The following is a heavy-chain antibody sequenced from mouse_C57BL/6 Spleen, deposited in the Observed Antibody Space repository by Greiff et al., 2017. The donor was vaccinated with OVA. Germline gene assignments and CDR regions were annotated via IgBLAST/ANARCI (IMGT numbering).Heavy chain of an antibody. Sequence: EVKLEESGGGLVQPGGSMKLSCVASGFTFSNYWMNWVRQSPEKGLEWVAQIRLKSDNYATHYAESVKGRFTISRDDSKSSVYLQMNNLRAEDTGIYYCTVITTVVAKDFDVWGTGTTVTVSS. CDR1: GFTFSNYW. D-gene: IGHD1-1*01. CDR3: TVITTVVAKDFDV. J-gene: IGHJ1*03. V-gene: IGHV6-3*01. CDR2: IRLKSDNYAT.